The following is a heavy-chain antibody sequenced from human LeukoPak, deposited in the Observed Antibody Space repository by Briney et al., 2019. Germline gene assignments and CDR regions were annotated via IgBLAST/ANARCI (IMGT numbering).Heavy chain of an antibody. V-gene: IGHV4-34*01. CDR2: INHSGST. J-gene: IGHJ4*02. CDR3: ARARRFLEWVVWAREGNYFDY. D-gene: IGHD3-3*01. CDR1: GGSFSGYY. Sequence: SETLSLTCAVYGGSFSGYYWSWIRQPPGKGLEWIGEINHSGSTNYNPSLKSRVTISVDTSKNQFSLKLSSVTAADTAVYYCARARRFLEWVVWAREGNYFDYWGQGTLVTVSS.